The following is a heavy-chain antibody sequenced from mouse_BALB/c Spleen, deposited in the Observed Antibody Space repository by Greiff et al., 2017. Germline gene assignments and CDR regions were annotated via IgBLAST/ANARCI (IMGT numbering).Heavy chain of an antibody. CDR1: GYTFTSYW. D-gene: IGHD1-1*01. J-gene: IGHJ1*01. CDR2: INPSNGRT. Sequence: VQLQQPGAELVKPGASVKLSCKASGYTFTSYWMHWVKQRPGQGLEWIGEINPSNGRTNYNEKFKSKATLTVDKSSSTAYMQLSSLTSEDSAVYYCAIYYYGSTLYWYFDVWGAGTTVTVSS. CDR3: AIYYYGSTLYWYFDV. V-gene: IGHV1S81*02.